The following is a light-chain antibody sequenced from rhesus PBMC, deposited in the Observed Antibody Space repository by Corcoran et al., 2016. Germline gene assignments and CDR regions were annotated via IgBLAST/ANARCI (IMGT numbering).Light chain of an antibody. CDR1: QGISSY. J-gene: IGKJ1*01. Sequence: DIQMSQSPSSLSASVGDRVTITCRASQGISSYLNWYQQKPGKAPNLLIYFAKSLASGVPSRLSGSGSGSEFTLTITSLQPEDSATYYCQQGDSNPRTFGQGTKVEFK. CDR2: FAK. CDR3: QQGDSNPRT. V-gene: IGKV1-32*04.